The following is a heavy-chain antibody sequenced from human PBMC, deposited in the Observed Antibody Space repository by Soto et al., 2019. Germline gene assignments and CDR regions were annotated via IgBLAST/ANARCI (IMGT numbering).Heavy chain of an antibody. V-gene: IGHV1-69*04. CDR3: TRDTVSITIIPSPNYYLYYKDV. CDR2: IIPILGIA. Sequence: ASVKVSCKASGGTFSSYTISWVRQAPGQGLEWMGRIIPILGIANYAQKFQGRVTITADKSTSTAYMELSSLRSEDTAVYYCTRDTVSITIIPSPNYYLYYKDVCGKGTTVTVS. D-gene: IGHD3-3*01. CDR1: GGTFSSYT. J-gene: IGHJ6*03.